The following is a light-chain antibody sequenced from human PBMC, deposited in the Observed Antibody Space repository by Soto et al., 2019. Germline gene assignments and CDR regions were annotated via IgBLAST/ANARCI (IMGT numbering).Light chain of an antibody. Sequence: EIVLTQSPGTLSLSPGERATLSCRASQSVSSSYFAWYQQKPGQAPSLLIYGASSTTTGIPHRLSGSGSGTDFTLTISRLEPEDYEVYYYHQYVTTPEWTFGQGTKVEIK. CDR1: QSVSSSY. CDR3: HQYVTTPEWT. J-gene: IGKJ1*01. V-gene: IGKV3-20*01. CDR2: GAS.